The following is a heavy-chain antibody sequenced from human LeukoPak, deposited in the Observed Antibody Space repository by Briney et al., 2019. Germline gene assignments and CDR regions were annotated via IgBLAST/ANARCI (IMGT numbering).Heavy chain of an antibody. CDR2: MNPKTGNT. CDR1: GYTFTSYD. D-gene: IGHD6-25*01. Sequence: ASVKVSCKASGYTFTSYDINWVRQATGQGLEWMGWMNPKTGNTGYAQNFQGRVNMTSDTPMTTAYMALSGLKSDDTAVYYCVRARFSSAWFDSWGHGTLVIVSP. J-gene: IGHJ5*01. V-gene: IGHV1-8*01. CDR3: VRARFSSAWFDS.